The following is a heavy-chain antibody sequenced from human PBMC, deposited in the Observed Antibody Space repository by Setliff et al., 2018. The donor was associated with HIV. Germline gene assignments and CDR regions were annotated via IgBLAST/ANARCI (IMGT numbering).Heavy chain of an antibody. CDR2: IYTSGST. CDR1: GGSVSSGSYY. D-gene: IGHD6-13*01. V-gene: IGHV4-61*02. Sequence: SETLSLTCTVSGGSVSSGSYYWSWIRQPPGKGLEWIGRIYTSGSTNYNPSLKSRVTISVDTSRNQFSLKLNSVTAADTAVYYCARRGIAAAGSDSWGQGTLVTSPQ. J-gene: IGHJ4*02. CDR3: ARRGIAAAGSDS.